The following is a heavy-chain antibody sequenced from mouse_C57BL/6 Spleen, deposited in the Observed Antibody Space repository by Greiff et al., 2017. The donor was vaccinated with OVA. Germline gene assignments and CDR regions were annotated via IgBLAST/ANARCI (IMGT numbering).Heavy chain of an antibody. CDR1: GFTFSSYG. CDR3: ARHPPITTVVATDFDV. CDR2: ISSGGSYT. J-gene: IGHJ1*03. Sequence: EVKLVESGGDLVKPGGSLKLSCAASGFTFSSYGMSWVRQTPDKRLEWVATISSGGSYTYYPDSVKGRFTISRDNAKNTLYLQMSSLKSEDTAMYYCARHPPITTVVATDFDVWGTGTTVTVSS. D-gene: IGHD1-1*01. V-gene: IGHV5-6*01.